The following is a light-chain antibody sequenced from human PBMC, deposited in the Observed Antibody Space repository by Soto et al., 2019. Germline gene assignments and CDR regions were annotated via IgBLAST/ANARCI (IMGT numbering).Light chain of an antibody. CDR2: EVS. Sequence: QSVLTQPASVSGSPGQSITISCTGTSSDVGAYDYVSWYQQHPDKAPKLMIYEVSHRPSGVSNRFYGSKSVNTATLTISGLQAEDYADYYCSSYTSSSTRVFGTGTKATVL. J-gene: IGLJ1*01. CDR1: SSDVGAYDY. CDR3: SSYTSSSTRV. V-gene: IGLV2-14*03.